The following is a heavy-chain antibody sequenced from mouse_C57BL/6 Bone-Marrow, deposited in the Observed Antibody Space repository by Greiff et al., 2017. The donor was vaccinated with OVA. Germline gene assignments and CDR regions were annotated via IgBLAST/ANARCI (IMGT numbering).Heavy chain of an antibody. CDR3: SISAYDYDWDD. J-gene: IGHJ2*01. D-gene: IGHD2-4*01. CDR1: GYTFTSYW. V-gene: IGHV1-69*01. CDR2: IDPSDSYT. Sequence: QVQLQQPGAELVMPGASVKLSCKASGYTFTSYWMHRVKQRPGQGLEWIGEIDPSDSYTNYNPTFKGKSTLTVDKSSSTAYMQLSSLTSEDSAVYTCSISAYDYDWDDWGQGTTLTVSS.